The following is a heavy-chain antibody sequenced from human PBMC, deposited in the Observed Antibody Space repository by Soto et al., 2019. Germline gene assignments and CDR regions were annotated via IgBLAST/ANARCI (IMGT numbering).Heavy chain of an antibody. V-gene: IGHV3-11*05. D-gene: IGHD3-3*01. CDR3: ARGHYDFWSGYSYGMDV. CDR1: GFTFSDYY. Sequence: GGSRRLSCAPSGFTFSDYYMIWIRQAPGKGLEWVSYISSSSGDIYYADSVRGRFTISRDNAKNSLYLQMNSLRAEDTAAYYYARGHYDFWSGYSYGMDVWGKGTTVTVSS. J-gene: IGHJ6*04. CDR2: ISSSSGDI.